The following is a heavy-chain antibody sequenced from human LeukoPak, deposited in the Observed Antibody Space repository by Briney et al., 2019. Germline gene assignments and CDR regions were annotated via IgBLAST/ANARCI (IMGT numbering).Heavy chain of an antibody. CDR3: ARGAYYYDSGGYYGRWENYYYYYMHV. Sequence: PSETLSLTCAVYGGSFSGYYWSWLRQPPGKGLEWIGEMNHRGSTNYYPSLKSRGNISVDTSKNQFSLKLSSVTAADTAVYYCARGAYYYDSGGYYGRWENYYYYYMHVWGKGTTVTVSS. CDR1: GGSFSGYY. D-gene: IGHD3-22*01. V-gene: IGHV4-34*01. CDR2: MNHRGST. J-gene: IGHJ6*03.